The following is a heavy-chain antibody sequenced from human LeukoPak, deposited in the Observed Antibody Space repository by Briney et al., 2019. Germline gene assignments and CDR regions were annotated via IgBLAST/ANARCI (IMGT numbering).Heavy chain of an antibody. CDR3: ARRYFDY. V-gene: IGHV3-7*05. CDR2: IKQDGSEK. CDR1: GLTFSGYW. Sequence: GGSLRLSCAASGLTFSGYWMNWVRQAPGKGLERVANIKQDGSEKYYVDSVKGRFTISRDNAKNSLYLQMNSLRAEDTAVYFCARRYFDYWGQGTLVTVSS. J-gene: IGHJ4*02. D-gene: IGHD3-9*01.